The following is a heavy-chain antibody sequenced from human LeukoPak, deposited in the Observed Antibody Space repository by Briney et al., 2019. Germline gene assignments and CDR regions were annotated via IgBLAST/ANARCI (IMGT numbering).Heavy chain of an antibody. CDR1: GVSISSHY. Sequence: SETLSLTCTVSGVSISSHYWSWIRQSPGKGLEWIGNIYYTGSTNYNPSLKSRVAISIDTSKNQFSLTLHSVTAADAAVYYCASAGNPHYFDFWRQGPRVTVSS. CDR2: IYYTGST. J-gene: IGHJ4*02. V-gene: IGHV4-59*11. CDR3: ASAGNPHYFDF.